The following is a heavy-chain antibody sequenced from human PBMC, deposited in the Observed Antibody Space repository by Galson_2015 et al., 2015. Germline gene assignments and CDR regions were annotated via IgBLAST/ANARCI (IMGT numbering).Heavy chain of an antibody. CDR1: GGTFSSYA. V-gene: IGHV1-69*13. Sequence: SVKVSCKASGGTFSSYAISWVRQAPGQGPEWMGGIIPIFGTANYAQKFQGRVTITADESTSTAYMELSSLRSEDTAVYYCATGPTGYSSSWLYAFDIWGQGTMVTVSS. D-gene: IGHD6-13*01. CDR3: ATGPTGYSSSWLYAFDI. J-gene: IGHJ3*02. CDR2: IIPIFGTA.